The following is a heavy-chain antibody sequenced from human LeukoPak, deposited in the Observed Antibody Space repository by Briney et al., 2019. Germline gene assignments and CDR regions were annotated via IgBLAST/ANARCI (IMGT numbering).Heavy chain of an antibody. CDR1: GGTFSSYA. CDR3: ALIVAVPAAPRDYYYYYGMDV. J-gene: IGHJ6*02. Sequence: ASVKVSCKASGGTFSSYAISWVRQAPGQGLEWMGGIIPIFGTANYAQKFQGRVTITADGSTSTAYMELSSLRSEDTAVYYCALIVAVPAAPRDYYYYYGMDVWGQGTTATVSS. D-gene: IGHD2-2*01. V-gene: IGHV1-69*13. CDR2: IIPIFGTA.